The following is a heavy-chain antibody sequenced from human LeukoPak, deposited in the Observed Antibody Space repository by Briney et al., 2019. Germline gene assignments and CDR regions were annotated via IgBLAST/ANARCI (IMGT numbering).Heavy chain of an antibody. V-gene: IGHV4-34*01. Sequence: SETLSLTCAVYGGAFSGYYWSWIRQPPGKGLEWIGEINHSGSTNYNPSPKSRVTISVDTSQNQFSLKLNSVTAADTAVYYCARDTYYYGSGIDYWGQGTLVTVSS. D-gene: IGHD3-10*01. CDR1: GGAFSGYY. J-gene: IGHJ4*02. CDR3: ARDTYYYGSGIDY. CDR2: INHSGST.